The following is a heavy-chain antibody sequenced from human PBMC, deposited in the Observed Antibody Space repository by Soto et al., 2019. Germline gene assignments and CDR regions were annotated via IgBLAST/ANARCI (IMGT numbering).Heavy chain of an antibody. CDR3: ARDFSSSWYLNYYGMDV. V-gene: IGHV4-59*01. CDR1: GGSISSYY. Sequence: PSETLSLTCTVSGGSISSYYWSWIRQPPGKGLEWIGYIYYSGSTNYNPSLKSRVTISVDTSKNQFSLKLSSVTAADTAVYYCARDFSSSWYLNYYGMDVWGQGTTVTVS. J-gene: IGHJ6*02. D-gene: IGHD6-13*01. CDR2: IYYSGST.